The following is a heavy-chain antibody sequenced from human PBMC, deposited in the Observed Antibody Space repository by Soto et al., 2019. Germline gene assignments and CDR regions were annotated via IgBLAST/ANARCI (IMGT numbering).Heavy chain of an antibody. CDR1: GFPLSTSGVD. J-gene: IGHJ4*02. Sequence: QITLKESGPTLVKPTQTLTLTCTFSGFPLSTSGVDVGWIRQPPGKALQWLALIYWDDDKRYSPSLKSRLTITKSTSRNRVVLTMTNMDPLDTATYYCAHRRPYSNSPEYFFDYWGQGILVTVSS. V-gene: IGHV2-5*02. CDR2: IYWDDDK. CDR3: AHRRPYSNSPEYFFDY. D-gene: IGHD6-6*01.